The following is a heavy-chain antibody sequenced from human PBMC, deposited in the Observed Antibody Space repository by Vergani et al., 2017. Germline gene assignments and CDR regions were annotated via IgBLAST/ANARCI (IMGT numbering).Heavy chain of an antibody. J-gene: IGHJ2*01. CDR1: GGTFSSYA. D-gene: IGHD3-10*01. CDR2: IIPIFGTA. CDR3: ARDLLSSRRLWYFDL. Sequence: QVQLVQSGAEVKKPGSSVKVSCKASGGTFSSYAISWVRQAPGQGLEWMGGIIPIFGTANYAQKFQGRVTITADESTSTAYMELSSLRSEDTAVYYCARDLLSSRRLWYFDLWGRGTLVTVSS. V-gene: IGHV1-69*01.